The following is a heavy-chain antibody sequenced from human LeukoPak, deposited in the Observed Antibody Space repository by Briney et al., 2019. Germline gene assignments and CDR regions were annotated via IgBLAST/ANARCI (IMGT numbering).Heavy chain of an antibody. D-gene: IGHD5-12*01. Sequence: SSETLSLTCTVPGGSITSSTYYWGWIRQPPGKGLEWIGNLYYSGSTYYNPSLKSRVTISVDTPKNQFSLKLSSVPAADPAVYYCARQAISGYDPPPFDSWGQGTLVTVSS. CDR2: LYYSGST. J-gene: IGHJ4*02. V-gene: IGHV4-39*01. CDR1: GGSITSSTYY. CDR3: ARQAISGYDPPPFDS.